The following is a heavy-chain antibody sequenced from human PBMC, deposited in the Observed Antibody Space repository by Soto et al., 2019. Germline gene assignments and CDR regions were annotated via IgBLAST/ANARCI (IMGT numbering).Heavy chain of an antibody. D-gene: IGHD6-19*01. J-gene: IGHJ4*02. Sequence: QITLKESGPTLVKPTQTLTLTCTFSGFSLSSTRMAVGWIRQPPGKALEWLALIYWDDDKRYSPFLKSRLTTTTDTSKNQVVLTMSNMAPLDTARYYCAHIVVAGLGYYFDYWGQGTLVTVSS. V-gene: IGHV2-5*02. CDR2: IYWDDDK. CDR1: GFSLSSTRMA. CDR3: AHIVVAGLGYYFDY.